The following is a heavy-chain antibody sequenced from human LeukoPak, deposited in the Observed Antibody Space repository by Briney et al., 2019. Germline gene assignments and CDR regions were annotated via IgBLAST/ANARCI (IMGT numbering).Heavy chain of an antibody. V-gene: IGHV3-74*01. CDR2: IESDGSSS. Sequence: QPGGSLRLSCAASGFTFSDYWMYWVRQAPGKGLVRVSRIESDGSSSSYADSVKGRFTISRDNAKNTLYLQMNSLRAEDTAVYYCARFVGGTTRIDYWGQGTLVTVSS. J-gene: IGHJ4*02. D-gene: IGHD1-1*01. CDR3: ARFVGGTTRIDY. CDR1: GFTFSDYW.